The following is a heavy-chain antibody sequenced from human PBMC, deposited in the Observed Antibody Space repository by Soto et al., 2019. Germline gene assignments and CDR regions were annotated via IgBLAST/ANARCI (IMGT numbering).Heavy chain of an antibody. V-gene: IGHV3-21*01. CDR1: GFSFSSYS. Sequence: EVQVVESGGGLVKPGGSLRLSCAASGFSFSSYSLNWFRQAPGKGLEWVSSISGTSTDIYYTDLVKGRFTISRDNVKNSLSLQMNSLRAEDTAVYYCARESDPAKAFDIWGQGTMVTVSS. J-gene: IGHJ3*02. CDR2: ISGTSTDI. CDR3: ARESDPAKAFDI.